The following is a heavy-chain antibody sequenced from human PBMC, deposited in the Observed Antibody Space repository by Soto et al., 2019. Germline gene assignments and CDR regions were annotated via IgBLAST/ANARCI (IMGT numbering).Heavy chain of an antibody. CDR3: AKSPLGYCSGGSYYPPHYFDY. CDR1: GFTFSNYA. D-gene: IGHD2-15*01. Sequence: EVQLLDSGGGLVQPGGSLRLSCAASGFTFSNYAMSWVRQAPGKGLEWVSGVGGSGDSTYYADSVKGRLTISRDNSKDTLYLQMNSLRAEDTAVYYRAKSPLGYCSGGSYYPPHYFDYWGQGTLVTVSS. J-gene: IGHJ4*02. CDR2: VGGSGDST. V-gene: IGHV3-23*01.